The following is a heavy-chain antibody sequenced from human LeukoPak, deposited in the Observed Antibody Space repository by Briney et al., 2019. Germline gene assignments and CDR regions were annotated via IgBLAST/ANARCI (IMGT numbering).Heavy chain of an antibody. CDR1: GFTFSSYA. J-gene: IGHJ4*02. V-gene: IGHV3-23*01. Sequence: PGGSLRLSCAASGFTFSSYAMSWVRQAPGKGLEWVSAISGSGGSTYYADSVKGRFTISRDNSKNTLYLQMNSLRAEDTAVYCCAKGPRLHNGYHVDSWGQGTLVIVSS. CDR3: AKGPRLHNGYHVDS. CDR2: ISGSGGST. D-gene: IGHD5-18*01.